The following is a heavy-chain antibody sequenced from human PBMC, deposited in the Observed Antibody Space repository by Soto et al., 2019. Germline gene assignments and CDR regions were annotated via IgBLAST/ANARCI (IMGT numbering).Heavy chain of an antibody. CDR2: FFVTGRI. D-gene: IGHD3-16*01. CDR3: ARGLGRYFDL. J-gene: IGHJ2*01. V-gene: IGHV4-4*07. CDR1: GDSIRGYS. Sequence: QVELQESGPGLVKPSETLSLTCTVSGDSIRGYSWSWIRQPAGQGLESLGRFFVTGRINYNPSLESRVTMSLDTSTNQFSLRLTSVTAADTAVYFCARGLGRYFDLWGRGTLVTVSS.